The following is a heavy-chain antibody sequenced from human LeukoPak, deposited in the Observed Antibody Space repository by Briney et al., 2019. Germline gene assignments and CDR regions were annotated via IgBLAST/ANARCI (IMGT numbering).Heavy chain of an antibody. V-gene: IGHV1-8*01. J-gene: IGHJ5*02. CDR2: MNPNSGNT. D-gene: IGHD6-13*01. CDR3: ARDGSAAGTTLTLNWFDP. Sequence: ASVKVSCKASGYTFTSYDINWVRQATGQGLEWMGWMNPNSGNTGYAQKFQGRVTMTRNTSISTAYMELSSLRSEDTAVYYCARDGSAAGTTLTLNWFDPWGQGTLVTVSS. CDR1: GYTFTSYD.